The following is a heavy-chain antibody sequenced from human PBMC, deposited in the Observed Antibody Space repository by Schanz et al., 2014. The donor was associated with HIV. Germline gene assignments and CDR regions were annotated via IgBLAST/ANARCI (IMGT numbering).Heavy chain of an antibody. CDR2: IGGTNT. CDR1: GFTFKNYG. CDR3: AKDQGYDFWSGYYNYYSMDV. D-gene: IGHD3-3*01. J-gene: IGHJ6*02. Sequence: EVQLGESGGGLVQPGGSLRLSCAASGFTFKNYGMSWVRQAPGKGLEWVSTIGGTNTHYAESVEGRFTISRDNSKNTLYLQMNSLRAEDTALYYCAKDQGYDFWSGYYNYYSMDVWGQGTTVTVSS. V-gene: IGHV3-23*04.